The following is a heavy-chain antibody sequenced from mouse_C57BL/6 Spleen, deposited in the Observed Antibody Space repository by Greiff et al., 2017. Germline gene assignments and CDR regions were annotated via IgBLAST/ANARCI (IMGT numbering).Heavy chain of an antibody. J-gene: IGHJ2*01. D-gene: IGHD2-3*01. CDR1: GFTFSSYA. V-gene: IGHV5-4*01. CDR3: ARETGDGYYLYYFDY. CDR2: ISDGGSYT. Sequence: EVQLQESGGGLVKPGGSLKLSCAASGFTFSSYAMSWVRQTPEKRLEWVATISDGGSYTYYPDNVKGRFTISRDNAKNNLYLQMSHLKSEDTAMYYCARETGDGYYLYYFDYWGQGTTLTVSS.